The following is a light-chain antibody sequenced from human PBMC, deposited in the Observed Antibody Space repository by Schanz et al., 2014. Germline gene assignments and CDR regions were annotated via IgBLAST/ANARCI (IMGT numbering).Light chain of an antibody. J-gene: IGKJ4*01. CDR1: QSVSSNS. V-gene: IGKV3-20*01. CDR3: QQYGSSPPSLT. Sequence: EVVLTQSPGTLSLSPGERATLSCRASQSVSSNSLAWYQQKPGQAPRLLMYGASNRASGTPDRFTGSGSGTDFTLTITRLEPEDFAVYYCQQYGSSPPSLTFGGGTKVEIK. CDR2: GAS.